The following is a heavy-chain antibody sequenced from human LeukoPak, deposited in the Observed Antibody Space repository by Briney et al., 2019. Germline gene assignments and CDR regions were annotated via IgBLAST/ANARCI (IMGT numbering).Heavy chain of an antibody. J-gene: IGHJ5*02. D-gene: IGHD2-15*01. CDR2: INHSGST. CDR3: ARARYCSGGSCFPRYWFDP. Sequence: PSETLSLTCAVYGGSFSGYYWSWIRQPPGKGLEWIGEINHSGSTNYNPSLKSRVTISVDTSKNQFSLKLSSVTAADTAVYYCARARYCSGGSCFPRYWFDPLGPGNPGHRLL. V-gene: IGHV4-34*01. CDR1: GGSFSGYY.